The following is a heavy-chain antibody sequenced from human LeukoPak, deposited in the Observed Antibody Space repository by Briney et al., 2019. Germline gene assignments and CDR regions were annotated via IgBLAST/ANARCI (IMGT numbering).Heavy chain of an antibody. Sequence: SQTLSLTCAISGDSVSSSSAGWNWIRQSPSRGLEWLGRTYYRSKWNNDYAVSLKSRIAITPDTSRNQFSLQLNSVTPEDTAVYYCARGLGYYYDSSGYYHGMDVWGQGTTVTVSS. V-gene: IGHV6-1*01. J-gene: IGHJ6*02. CDR1: GDSVSSSSAG. CDR3: ARGLGYYYDSSGYYHGMDV. CDR2: TYYRSKWNN. D-gene: IGHD3-22*01.